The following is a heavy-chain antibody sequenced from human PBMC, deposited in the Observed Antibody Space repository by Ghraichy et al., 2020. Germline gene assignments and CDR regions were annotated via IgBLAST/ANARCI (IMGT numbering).Heavy chain of an antibody. D-gene: IGHD1-1*01. CDR2: ISGDGGST. J-gene: IGHJ4*02. CDR3: AKGGPATGTTRGRFDY. CDR1: GFTFDDYA. V-gene: IGHV3-43*02. Sequence: GGSLRLSCAASGFTFDDYAMHWVRQAPGKGLEWVSLISGDGGSTYYADSVKGRFTISRDNSKNSLYLQMNSLRTEDTALYYCAKGGPATGTTRGRFDYWGQGTLVTVSS.